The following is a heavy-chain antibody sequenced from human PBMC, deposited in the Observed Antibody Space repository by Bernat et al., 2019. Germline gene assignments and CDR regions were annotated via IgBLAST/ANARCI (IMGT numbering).Heavy chain of an antibody. CDR3: AKDYDFWSGAFDY. CDR2: INGGGGST. Sequence: EVQLLESGGGLVQPGGSLRLSCAASGFTFSSYPMSWVRQAPGKGLEWVSLINGGGGSTYYGDSVKGRFTISRDNSKNTLYLQMNSLRAEDTAVYYCAKDYDFWSGAFDYWGQGTLVTVSS. V-gene: IGHV3-23*01. CDR1: GFTFSSYP. J-gene: IGHJ4*02. D-gene: IGHD3-3*01.